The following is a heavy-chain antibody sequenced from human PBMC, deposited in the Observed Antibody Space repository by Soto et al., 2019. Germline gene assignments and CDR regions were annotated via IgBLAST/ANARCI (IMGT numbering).Heavy chain of an antibody. CDR3: ARAPEDYGDYVVLGWAFDI. Sequence: SETLSLTCAVYGGSFSGYYWSWIRQPPGKGLEWIGEINHSGSTNYNPSLKSRVTISVDTSKNQFSLKLSSVTAADTAVYYCARAPEDYGDYVVLGWAFDIWGQGTMVTVSS. D-gene: IGHD4-17*01. V-gene: IGHV4-34*01. CDR1: GGSFSGYY. CDR2: INHSGST. J-gene: IGHJ3*02.